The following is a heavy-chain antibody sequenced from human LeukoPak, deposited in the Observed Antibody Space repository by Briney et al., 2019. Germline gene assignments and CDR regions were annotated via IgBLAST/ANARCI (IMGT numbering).Heavy chain of an antibody. V-gene: IGHV3-23*01. CDR2: ISSSGGSS. Sequence: GGSLRLSCAASGFTFSSYAMSWVRQAPGKGLEWVSPISSSGGSSFYADSVKGRFTISRDNSKNTLYLQMNSLRAEDTAVYYCAKDGLGYCSSTSCFYYGMDVWGQGTTVTVSS. D-gene: IGHD2-2*01. CDR1: GFTFSSYA. J-gene: IGHJ6*02. CDR3: AKDGLGYCSSTSCFYYGMDV.